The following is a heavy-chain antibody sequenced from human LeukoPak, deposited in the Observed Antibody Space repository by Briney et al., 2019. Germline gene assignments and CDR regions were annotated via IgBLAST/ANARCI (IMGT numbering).Heavy chain of an antibody. Sequence: ASVKVSCKASGYTFTGYYMHWVRQAPGQGLEWMGWINPNSGGTNYAQKFQGRVTMTRDTSISTAYMELSRLRSDDTAVYYCAITRLGSSSSYSTLDAFDIWGQGTMVTVSS. D-gene: IGHD6-13*01. V-gene: IGHV1-2*02. CDR2: INPNSGGT. J-gene: IGHJ3*02. CDR1: GYTFTGYY. CDR3: AITRLGSSSSYSTLDAFDI.